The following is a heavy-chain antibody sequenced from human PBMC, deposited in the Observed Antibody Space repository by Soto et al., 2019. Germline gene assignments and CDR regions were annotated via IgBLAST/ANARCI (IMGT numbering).Heavy chain of an antibody. Sequence: PSETLSLTCTVSGGPISSYYWSWIRQPPGKGLEWIGYIYYSGSTNYNPSLKSRVTISVGTSKNQFSLKLSSVTAADTAVYYCARLGDYGDYFDYWGQGTLVTVSS. CDR2: IYYSGST. J-gene: IGHJ4*02. D-gene: IGHD4-17*01. CDR1: GGPISSYY. V-gene: IGHV4-59*08. CDR3: ARLGDYGDYFDY.